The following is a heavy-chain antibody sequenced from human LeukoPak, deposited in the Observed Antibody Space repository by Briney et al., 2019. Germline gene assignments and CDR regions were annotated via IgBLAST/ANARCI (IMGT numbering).Heavy chain of an antibody. CDR1: GYSFTSYW. V-gene: IGHV5-51*01. CDR2: IYPGDSDT. D-gene: IGHD3-10*01. J-gene: IGHJ4*02. CDR3: ARQIPRKYYYGSGSIYYFDY. Sequence: GESLKISCKGCGYSFTSYWIGWVRQMPGKGLEWMGIIYPGDSDTRYSPSFQGQVTISADKSISTAYLQWSSLKASDTAMYYCARQIPRKYYYGSGSIYYFDYWGQGTLVTVSS.